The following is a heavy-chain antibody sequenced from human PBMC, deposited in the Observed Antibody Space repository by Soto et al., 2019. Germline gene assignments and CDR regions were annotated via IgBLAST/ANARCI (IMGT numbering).Heavy chain of an antibody. V-gene: IGHV1-18*01. Sequence: ASVKVTCKDSVYTFTSYGISWVRQAPGQGLEWMGWISAYNGNTNYAQKLQGRVTMTTDTSTSTAYMELRSLRSDDTAVYYCARDPYSSGWYGWFDPWGQGTLVTVSS. CDR2: ISAYNGNT. CDR3: ARDPYSSGWYGWFDP. J-gene: IGHJ5*02. D-gene: IGHD6-19*01. CDR1: VYTFTSYG.